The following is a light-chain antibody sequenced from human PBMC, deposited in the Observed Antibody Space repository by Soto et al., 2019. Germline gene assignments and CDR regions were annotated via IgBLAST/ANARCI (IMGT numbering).Light chain of an antibody. J-gene: IGKJ1*01. CDR3: HQYYNSTGK. CDR1: QSVLFSSNNKNY. V-gene: IGKV4-1*01. CDR2: WAS. Sequence: DIVMTQSPDSLAVSLGERATINCKSSQSVLFSSNNKNYLAWYQQKPGQPPKLLIYWASTRESGVPDRFSGSGSGTDFTLTISSLQAEDVAVYYCHQYYNSTGKFGQGTKV.